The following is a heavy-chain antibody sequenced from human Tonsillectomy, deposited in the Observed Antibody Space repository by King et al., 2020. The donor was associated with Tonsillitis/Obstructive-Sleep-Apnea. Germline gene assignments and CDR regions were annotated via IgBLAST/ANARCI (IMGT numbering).Heavy chain of an antibody. CDR3: ASPPLVRGVEAFDI. V-gene: IGHV3-9*01. D-gene: IGHD3-10*01. J-gene: IGHJ3*02. Sequence: VQLVESGGGLVQPGRSLRLSCAASGFTFDDYAMHWVRQAPGKGLEWVSGISWNSGSIGYADSVKGRFTISRDNAKNSLYLQMNSLRAEDTALYYCASPPLVRGVEAFDIWGQGTMVTVSS. CDR2: ISWNSGSI. CDR1: GFTFDDYA.